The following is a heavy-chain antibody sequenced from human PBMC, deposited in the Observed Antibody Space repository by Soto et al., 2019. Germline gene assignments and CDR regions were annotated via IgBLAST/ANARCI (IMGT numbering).Heavy chain of an antibody. J-gene: IGHJ4*02. CDR2: LDYSGST. CDR1: GASISYYF. Sequence: ETLSLTCTVSGASISYYFWSWIRQSPGGGLEWIGYLDYSGSTNYNPSLKSRVIISADTTKNQFALKLNSVTAAVKAVDNCAKNRDNYIDNWGQGKQVTVSS. CDR3: AKNRDNYIDN. V-gene: IGHV4-59*01.